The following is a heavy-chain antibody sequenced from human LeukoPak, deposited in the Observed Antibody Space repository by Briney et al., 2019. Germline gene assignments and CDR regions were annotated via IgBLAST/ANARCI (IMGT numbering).Heavy chain of an antibody. D-gene: IGHD5-12*01. CDR2: VNSDGSST. CDR1: GFTFSTYW. J-gene: IGHJ3*02. Sequence: GGSLRLSCAASGFTFSTYWMHWVRQAPGKGLVWVSRVNSDGSSTSYADSVKGRFTISRDNAKNTLYLQMNNLRSEDTAVYYCARDRGYAFDIWGQGTRVTVSS. CDR3: ARDRGYAFDI. V-gene: IGHV3-74*01.